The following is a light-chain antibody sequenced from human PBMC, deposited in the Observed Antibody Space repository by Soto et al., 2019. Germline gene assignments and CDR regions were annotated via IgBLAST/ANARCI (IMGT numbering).Light chain of an antibody. J-gene: IGLJ1*01. CDR3: YSYRSGSAHV. Sequence: QSALTQPASVSGSPGQSITISCTGTSSDVGGYNRVSWYQQHPDKAPKLIIYEVTNRPSGISNRFSGSKSGDTASLTISGLPAEDEADYYCYSYRSGSAHVFGTGTKLTVL. CDR1: SSDVGGYNR. V-gene: IGLV2-14*01. CDR2: EVT.